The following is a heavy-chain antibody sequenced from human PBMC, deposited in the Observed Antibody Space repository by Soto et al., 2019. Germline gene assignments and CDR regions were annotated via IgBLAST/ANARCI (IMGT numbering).Heavy chain of an antibody. Sequence: PGGSLRLSCAASGFTFSSYIMNWVRQAPGRGLEWVSSISSSGTYIHYTDSLKGRFTISRDNARNSLHLQVSSLRVEDTAVYYCATTAAVAGTEVFDYWGQGTLVTVSS. CDR1: GFTFSSYI. CDR2: ISSSGTYI. CDR3: ATTAAVAGTEVFDY. D-gene: IGHD6-19*01. V-gene: IGHV3-21*01. J-gene: IGHJ4*02.